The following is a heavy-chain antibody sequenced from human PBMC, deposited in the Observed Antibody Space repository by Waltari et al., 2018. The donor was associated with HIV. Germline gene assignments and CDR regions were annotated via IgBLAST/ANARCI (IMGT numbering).Heavy chain of an antibody. CDR2: INIDGSRI. CDR3: SRDTFGEYDY. CDR1: GFSVRCYW. J-gene: IGHJ4*02. D-gene: IGHD3-10*01. V-gene: IGHV3-74*01. Sequence: EVQLVQSGGGLIKPGGSLRLSCAASGFSVRCYWMHWVRQTPGKGLVWVSRINIDGSRIDYADSVRGRFTISRDSAKNTLSLQMNSLTEEDTAVYYCSRDTFGEYDYWGQGTLVTVSS.